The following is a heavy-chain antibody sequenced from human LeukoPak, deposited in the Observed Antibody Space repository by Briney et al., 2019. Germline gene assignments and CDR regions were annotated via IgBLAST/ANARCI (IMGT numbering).Heavy chain of an antibody. CDR1: GFTLSSYA. J-gene: IGHJ4*02. D-gene: IGHD3-16*01. CDR3: AKDDGGATWGYYFDY. V-gene: IGHV3-23*01. CDR2: ISGNGGST. Sequence: PGGSLRLSCAASGFTLSSYAMSWVRQPPGKGLEWVSLISGNGGSTYYADSVKGRFTISRDSSKNTLFLQMNSLRAEDTAVYYCAKDDGGATWGYYFDYWGQGTLVTVSS.